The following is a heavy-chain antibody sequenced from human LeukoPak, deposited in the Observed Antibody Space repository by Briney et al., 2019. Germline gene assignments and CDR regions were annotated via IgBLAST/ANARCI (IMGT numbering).Heavy chain of an antibody. Sequence: ASVKVSCKASGYTFTSYAMNWVRQAPGQGLEWMGWINTNTGNPTYAQGFTGRFVFSLDTSVCTAYLQISSLKAEDTAVYYCARAEDSSDYPDDAFDIWGQGTMVTVSS. CDR1: GYTFTSYA. V-gene: IGHV7-4-1*02. J-gene: IGHJ3*02. CDR2: INTNTGNP. D-gene: IGHD3-22*01. CDR3: ARAEDSSDYPDDAFDI.